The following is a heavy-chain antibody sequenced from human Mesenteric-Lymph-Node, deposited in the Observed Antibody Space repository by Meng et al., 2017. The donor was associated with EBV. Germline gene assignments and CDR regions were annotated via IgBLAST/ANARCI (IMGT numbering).Heavy chain of an antibody. CDR2: IYYSGST. V-gene: IGHV4-30-4*01. Sequence: REPGPGLLQPPQTLSLTCAGSGGSLSSGGYYWSWIRQPPGKGLEWIGYIYYSGSTYYNPSLKSRVTISVDTSKNQFSLKLSSVTAADTAVYYCARVEQWLLYFDYWGQGTLVTVSS. CDR3: ARVEQWLLYFDY. CDR1: GGSLSSGGYY. J-gene: IGHJ4*02. D-gene: IGHD6-19*01.